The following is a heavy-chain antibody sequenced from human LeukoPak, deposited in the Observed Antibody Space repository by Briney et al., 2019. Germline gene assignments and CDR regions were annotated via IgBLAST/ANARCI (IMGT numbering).Heavy chain of an antibody. D-gene: IGHD3-16*01. CDR3: AVESTGGGYFDY. CDR1: DFTFSSYR. Sequence: GGSLRLSCVGTDFTFSSYRMNWVRQAPGKGREWGSYISSSSSTIYYADSVKGRFTISRDNAKNSLYLQMNSLRAEDTAVYYCAVESTGGGYFDYWGQGTLVTVSS. V-gene: IGHV3-48*01. J-gene: IGHJ4*02. CDR2: ISSSSSTI.